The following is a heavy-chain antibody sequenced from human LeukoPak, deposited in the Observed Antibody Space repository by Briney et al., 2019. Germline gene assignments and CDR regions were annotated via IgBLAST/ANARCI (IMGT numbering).Heavy chain of an antibody. Sequence: GGSLRLSCAAPGFTFSSYWMHWVRQAPGKGLVWVSRINSDGSSTSYADSVKGRFTISRDNAKNTLYLQMNSLRAEDTAVYYCARDRGGSSWNNWFDPWGQGTLVTVSS. J-gene: IGHJ5*02. CDR3: ARDRGGSSWNNWFDP. CDR2: INSDGSST. V-gene: IGHV3-74*01. D-gene: IGHD6-13*01. CDR1: GFTFSSYW.